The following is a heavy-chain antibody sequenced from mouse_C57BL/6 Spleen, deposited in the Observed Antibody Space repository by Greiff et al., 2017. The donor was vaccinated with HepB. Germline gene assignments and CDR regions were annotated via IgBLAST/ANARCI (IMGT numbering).Heavy chain of an antibody. V-gene: IGHV1-26*01. J-gene: IGHJ3*01. Sequence: VQLQQSGPELVKPGASVKISCKASGYTFTDYYMNWVKQSHGKSLEWIGDINPNNGGTSYNQKFKGKATLTVDKSSSTAYMELRSLTSEDSAVYYCASGGTVVATDWGQGTLVTVSA. CDR2: INPNNGGT. CDR3: ASGGTVVATD. D-gene: IGHD1-1*01. CDR1: GYTFTDYY.